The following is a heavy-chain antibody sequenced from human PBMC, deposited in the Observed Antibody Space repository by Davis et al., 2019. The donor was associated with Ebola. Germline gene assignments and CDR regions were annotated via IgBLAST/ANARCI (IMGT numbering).Heavy chain of an antibody. V-gene: IGHV4-34*01. CDR2: INHSGST. D-gene: IGHD4-17*01. CDR1: GGSFSGYY. J-gene: IGHJ4*02. CDR3: ARLDYGASFFDY. Sequence: MPSETLSLTCAVYGGSFSGYYWSWIRQPPGKGLEWIGEINHSGSTNYNPSLKSRVTISVDTSKNQFSLKLSSVTAADTAVYYCARLDYGASFFDYWGQGTLVTVSS.